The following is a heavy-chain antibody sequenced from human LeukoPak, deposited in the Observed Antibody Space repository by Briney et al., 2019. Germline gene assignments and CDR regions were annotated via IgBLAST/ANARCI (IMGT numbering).Heavy chain of an antibody. CDR1: GGSFSGYY. CDR2: INHSGST. V-gene: IGHV4-34*01. J-gene: IGHJ5*02. D-gene: IGHD3-10*01. CDR3: ARELWFANAPGSWLDP. Sequence: SETLSLTCAVYGGSFSGYYWSWIRQPPGKGLEWIGEINHSGSTNYNPSLKSRVTISVDNSKNQFSLRLNSVTAADTAVYYCARELWFANAPGSWLDPWGQGTLVTVSS.